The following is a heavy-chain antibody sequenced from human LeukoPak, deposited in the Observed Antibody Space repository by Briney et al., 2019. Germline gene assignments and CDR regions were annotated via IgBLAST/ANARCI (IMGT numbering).Heavy chain of an antibody. CDR2: IKQDGSEK. D-gene: IGHD2-2*02. J-gene: IGHJ5*02. CDR1: GFTFSSYA. V-gene: IGHV3-7*01. Sequence: GGSLRLSCAASGFTFSSYAMSWVRQAPGKGLEWVANIKQDGSEKYYVDSVKGRFTISRDNAKNSLYLQMNSLRVEDTAIYYCARDATSDTLGSWGQGTLVTVSS. CDR3: ARDATSDTLGS.